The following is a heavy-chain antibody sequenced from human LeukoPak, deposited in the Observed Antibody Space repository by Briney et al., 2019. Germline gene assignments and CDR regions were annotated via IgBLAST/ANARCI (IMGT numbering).Heavy chain of an antibody. CDR1: GHTFIGYN. Sequence: ASVKVSCKASGHTFIGYNMHWVRQAPGQGLEWMGWINPNFGGTDYAQRFQGRVTMTRDTSISTAYMELSRLRSDDTAVYYCARQLSSSWPTDYYYYMDVWGKGTTVTISS. CDR2: INPNFGGT. CDR3: ARQLSSSWPTDYYYYMDV. J-gene: IGHJ6*03. V-gene: IGHV1-2*02. D-gene: IGHD6-13*01.